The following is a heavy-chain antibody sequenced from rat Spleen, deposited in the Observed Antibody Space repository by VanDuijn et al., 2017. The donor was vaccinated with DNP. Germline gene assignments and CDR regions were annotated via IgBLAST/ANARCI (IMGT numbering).Heavy chain of an antibody. V-gene: IGHV3-1*01. Sequence: EVQLQESGPGLVKPSQSLSLTCSVTGYPITSDYWGWIRKFPGNKMEWMGYISYSGSTRYSPSLKSRISITRDTSKNQFFLQLHSVTTEDTATYYCARGLNYGGYNYYWYFDFWGPGTMVTVSS. D-gene: IGHD1-11*01. J-gene: IGHJ1*01. CDR1: GYPITSDY. CDR3: ARGLNYGGYNYYWYFDF. CDR2: ISYSGST.